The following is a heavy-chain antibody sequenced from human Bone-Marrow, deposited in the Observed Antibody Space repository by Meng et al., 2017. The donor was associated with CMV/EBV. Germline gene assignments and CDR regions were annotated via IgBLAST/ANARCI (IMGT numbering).Heavy chain of an antibody. J-gene: IGHJ4*02. Sequence: LSCAASGFHFNRYWMHWVRQAPGKGLVWVSRINEDGSSTTYADSVKGRFTISRDNAKNTVYLQMNSLRAEDTAVYYCVRDWYSNYDYWGQGTLVTVSS. CDR3: VRDWYSNYDY. V-gene: IGHV3-74*01. D-gene: IGHD6-13*01. CDR2: INEDGSST. CDR1: GFHFNRYW.